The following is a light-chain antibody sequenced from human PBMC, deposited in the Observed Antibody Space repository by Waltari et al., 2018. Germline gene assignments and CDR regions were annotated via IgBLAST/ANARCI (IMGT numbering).Light chain of an antibody. CDR2: GAS. Sequence: EIVLTQSPGTLSLSPGERATLSCRASQSVSSSYLAWYQQKPGQAPWLLIYGASSRATGIPDRFSGRGSATVFTLTINRLEPEDFAVYYCQQYGRSPFTFGQGTKLEIK. V-gene: IGKV3-20*01. J-gene: IGKJ2*01. CDR3: QQYGRSPFT. CDR1: QSVSSSY.